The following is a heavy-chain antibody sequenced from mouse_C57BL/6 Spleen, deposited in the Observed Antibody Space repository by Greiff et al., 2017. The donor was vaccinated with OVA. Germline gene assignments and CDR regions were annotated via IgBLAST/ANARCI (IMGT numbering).Heavy chain of an antibody. J-gene: IGHJ1*03. CDR1: GFSLSTFGMG. CDR3: ARMNYYYGSSYSYFDV. CDR2: IWWDDDK. Sequence: QVTLKVSGPGILQPSQTLSLTCSFSGFSLSTFGMGVGWIRPPSGKGLEWLSRIWWDDDKYYNPALKSRLTISKDTSKNQVFLKIANVDTADTATYYCARMNYYYGSSYSYFDVWGTGTTVTVSS. V-gene: IGHV8-8*01. D-gene: IGHD1-1*01.